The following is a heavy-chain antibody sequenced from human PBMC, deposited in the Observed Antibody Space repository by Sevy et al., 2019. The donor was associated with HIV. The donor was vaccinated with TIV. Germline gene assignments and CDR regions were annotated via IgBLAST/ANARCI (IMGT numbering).Heavy chain of an antibody. Sequence: SETLSLTCTVSGGSISSYYWSWIRQPAGKGLEWIGRIYTSGSTNYNPSLKSRVTMSVDTSKNQFSLKLSSVTAADTAVYYWARDWRNRQQLGFDAFDIWGQGTMVTVSS. V-gene: IGHV4-4*07. J-gene: IGHJ3*02. CDR1: GGSISSYY. D-gene: IGHD6-13*01. CDR2: IYTSGST. CDR3: ARDWRNRQQLGFDAFDI.